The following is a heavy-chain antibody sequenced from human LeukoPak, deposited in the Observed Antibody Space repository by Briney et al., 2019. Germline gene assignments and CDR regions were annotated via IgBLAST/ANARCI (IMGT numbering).Heavy chain of an antibody. CDR2: ISSSISYI. J-gene: IGHJ6*02. D-gene: IGHD2-15*01. V-gene: IGHV3-21*01. CDR3: ARDGTPYYGMDV. Sequence: RGSLRLSCVASVFTFSSYSINWVRQAPGKGLEWVSSISSSISYIYYADSVKGRFTISRDNAKNSLYLQMSSLRAEDTAVYYCARDGTPYYGMDVWGQGTTVTVSS. CDR1: VFTFSSYS.